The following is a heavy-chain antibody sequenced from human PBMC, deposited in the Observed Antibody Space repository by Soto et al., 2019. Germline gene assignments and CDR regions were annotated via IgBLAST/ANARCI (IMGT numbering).Heavy chain of an antibody. J-gene: IGHJ5*02. V-gene: IGHV1-2*02. Sequence: ASVKVSCKASGYIFTDYYMNWVRQAPGQGLEWMGWINPNSGGTNYAQRFQGRVTMTTDTSINTAYMELSSLRSDDTAVYYCARPFCGTNSCHNWFGPWGQGTQVTVSS. CDR2: INPNSGGT. D-gene: IGHD2-21*01. CDR3: ARPFCGTNSCHNWFGP. CDR1: GYIFTDYY.